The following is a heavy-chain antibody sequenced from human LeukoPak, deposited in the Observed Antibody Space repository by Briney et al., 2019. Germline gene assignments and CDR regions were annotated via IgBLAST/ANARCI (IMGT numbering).Heavy chain of an antibody. Sequence: GASVKVSCKASGYTFTSYDINWVRQATGQGLEWMGWMNPNSGNTGYAQKFQGRVTMTRNTSISTAYMELSSLRSEDTAVYYCASTISGGENYGSALDYWGQGTLVTVSS. V-gene: IGHV1-8*01. CDR3: ASTISGGENYGSALDY. D-gene: IGHD3-10*01. CDR2: MNPNSGNT. J-gene: IGHJ4*02. CDR1: GYTFTSYD.